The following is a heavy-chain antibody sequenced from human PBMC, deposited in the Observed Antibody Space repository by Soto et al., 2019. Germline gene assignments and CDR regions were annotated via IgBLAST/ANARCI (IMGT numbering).Heavy chain of an antibody. V-gene: IGHV3-53*03. Sequence: GVSLRLSCAASGFTVTSNYMSWVRQTPGKGLEWVSLIYSGGAIVYADSVMGRFTVSRDNSRNTMFLQMNSLRAGDTGVYFCARDFGSDATGYYGMDVWGQGTTVTVSS. D-gene: IGHD3-10*01. CDR1: GFTVTSNY. CDR3: ARDFGSDATGYYGMDV. J-gene: IGHJ6*02. CDR2: IYSGGAI.